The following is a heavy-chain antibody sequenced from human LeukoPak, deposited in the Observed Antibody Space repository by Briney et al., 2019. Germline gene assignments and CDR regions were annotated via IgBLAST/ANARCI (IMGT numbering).Heavy chain of an antibody. CDR1: EFPFSTYT. J-gene: IGHJ3*02. CDR3: VRESGFGQLFPYVFDI. Sequence: GGSLRLSCEASEFPFSTYTMNWVRQAPGKGLEWVSSISSGSDYIYYADSVKGRFTVSRDNAKKSLFLQMNSLRADDTAVYYCVRESGFGQLFPYVFDIWGQGTMVTVSS. CDR2: ISSGSDYI. V-gene: IGHV3-21*01. D-gene: IGHD3-10*01.